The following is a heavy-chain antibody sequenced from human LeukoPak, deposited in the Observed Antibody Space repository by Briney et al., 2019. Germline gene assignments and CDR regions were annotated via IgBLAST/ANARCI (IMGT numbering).Heavy chain of an antibody. CDR2: INPNSGGT. D-gene: IGHD1-1*01. J-gene: IGHJ4*02. Sequence: ASLKVSCKPSGYTFTGYYIHWVRQGPGQGLERMGWINPNSGGTNYAQNFQGTVTMTRDTSTSTAYMELSSLRSDDTAVYYCARRLGTGTTLGYWGQGTLVTVSS. CDR3: ARRLGTGTTLGY. CDR1: GYTFTGYY. V-gene: IGHV1-2*02.